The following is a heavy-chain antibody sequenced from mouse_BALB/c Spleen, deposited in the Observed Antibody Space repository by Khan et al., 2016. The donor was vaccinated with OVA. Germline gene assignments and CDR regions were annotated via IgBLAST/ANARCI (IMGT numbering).Heavy chain of an antibody. Sequence: QIQLVQSGPELKKPGETVKISCKASGYIFTNYGINWVKQAPGEGLKWMGWIKTNSGDPTYAEEFKGRFAFSLETSARTAYLQINNLKNEDTAKDFCSRQVNALDYWGRGTSVTVSS. D-gene: IGHD2-1*01. CDR1: GYIFTNYG. CDR2: IKTNSGDP. J-gene: IGHJ4*01. CDR3: SRQVNALDY. V-gene: IGHV9-3*02.